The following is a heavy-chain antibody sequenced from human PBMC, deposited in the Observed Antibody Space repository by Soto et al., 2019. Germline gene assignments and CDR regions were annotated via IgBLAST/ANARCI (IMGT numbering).Heavy chain of an antibody. D-gene: IGHD5-18*01. CDR2: INSDGSST. CDR1: GFTFSSYW. Sequence: EVQLVESGGGLVQPGGSLRLSCAASGFTFSSYWMHWVRQAQGKGLEWVSRINSDGSSTSYADSVKGRFTMSRDNAKITLYLQINSLRAEDTAVYYCARLTASATFDFWGQGTMVTVSS. V-gene: IGHV3-74*01. J-gene: IGHJ4*02. CDR3: ARLTASATFDF.